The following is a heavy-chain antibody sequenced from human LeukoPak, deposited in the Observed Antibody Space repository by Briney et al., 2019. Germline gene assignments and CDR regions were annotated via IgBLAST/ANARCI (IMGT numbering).Heavy chain of an antibody. Sequence: GGSLRLSCAASGFTFSSHSMNWVRQAPGKGLEWVSSISSSSIYIYYADSVKGRFTISRDNTKKSMYLQMNSLRAEDTAVYYCAGADSNYGGGLDYWGQGTLVTVSS. D-gene: IGHD4-11*01. J-gene: IGHJ4*02. CDR1: GFTFSSHS. CDR3: AGADSNYGGGLDY. V-gene: IGHV3-21*01. CDR2: ISSSSIYI.